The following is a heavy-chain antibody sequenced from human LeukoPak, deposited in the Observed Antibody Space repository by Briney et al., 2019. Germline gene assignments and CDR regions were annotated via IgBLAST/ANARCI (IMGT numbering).Heavy chain of an antibody. CDR1: GGSISSNTYY. D-gene: IGHD3-10*01. CDR3: ARVYYYGSGTVIYYFDY. V-gene: IGHV4-39*07. Sequence: PSETLSLTCTVSGGSISSNTYYGGWIRQPPGKGLGWIGSINYSGSTNYNPSLKSRVTISVDKSKNQCSLKLSSVTAADTAVYYCARVYYYGSGTVIYYFDYWGQGTLVTVSS. J-gene: IGHJ4*02. CDR2: INYSGST.